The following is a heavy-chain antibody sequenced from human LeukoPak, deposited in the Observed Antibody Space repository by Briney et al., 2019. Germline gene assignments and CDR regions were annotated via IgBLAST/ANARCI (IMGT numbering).Heavy chain of an antibody. Sequence: SETLSLTCTVSGYSISSGYYWGWIRQPPGKGLEWIGSIYHSGSTYYNPSLKSRVTISVDTSKNQFSLKLSSVTAADTAVYYCARDLYGSGRGGYFDYWGQGTLVTVSS. D-gene: IGHD3-10*01. CDR1: GYSISSGYY. V-gene: IGHV4-38-2*02. J-gene: IGHJ4*02. CDR3: ARDLYGSGRGGYFDY. CDR2: IYHSGST.